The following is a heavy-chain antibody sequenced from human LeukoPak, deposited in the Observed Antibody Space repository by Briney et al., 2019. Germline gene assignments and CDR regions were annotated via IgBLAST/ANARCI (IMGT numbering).Heavy chain of an antibody. CDR2: INTNTGNP. J-gene: IGHJ4*02. CDR1: GGTFSSYA. CDR3: ARDAYDRNPPFDY. V-gene: IGHV7-4-1*02. Sequence: ASVKVSCKASGGTFSSYAISWVRQAPGQGLEWMGWINTNTGNPTYAQGFTGRFVFSLDTSVNTAYLQISSLKAEDTAVYYCARDAYDRNPPFDYWGQGTLVTVSS. D-gene: IGHD3-22*01.